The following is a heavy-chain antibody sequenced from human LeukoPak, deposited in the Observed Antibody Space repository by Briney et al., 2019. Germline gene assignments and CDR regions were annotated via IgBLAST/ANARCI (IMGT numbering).Heavy chain of an antibody. CDR2: IHNSGRT. D-gene: IGHD1-14*01. V-gene: IGHV4-59*08. CDR3: ARHGTISSESYFDY. J-gene: IGHJ4*02. CDR1: GGXVSSYY. Sequence: SETLSLTCTVSGGXVSSYYCSWIRQSPGKGLEWIGYIHNSGRTNYNPSLKSRVTGFVDTSKNQVSLRLSSVTAADTAVYYCARHGTISSESYFDYWGQGALVTVSS.